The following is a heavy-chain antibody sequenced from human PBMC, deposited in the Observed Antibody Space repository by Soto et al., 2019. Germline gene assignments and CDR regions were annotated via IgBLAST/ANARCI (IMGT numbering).Heavy chain of an antibody. V-gene: IGHV1-46*01. CDR1: GCTFTSYY. CDR2: INPSGGST. J-gene: IGHJ4*02. D-gene: IGHD6-13*01. Sequence: AAVKVSCKASGCTFTSYYMHWVRQAPGQGLEWMGIINPSGGSTSYAQKFQGRVTMTRDTSTSTVYMELSSLRSEDTAVYYCASSGTAAEWFDYWCPGALVTVPS. CDR3: ASSGTAAEWFDY.